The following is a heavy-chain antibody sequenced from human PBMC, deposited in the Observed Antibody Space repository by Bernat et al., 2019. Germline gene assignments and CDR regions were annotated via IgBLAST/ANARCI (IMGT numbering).Heavy chain of an antibody. V-gene: IGHV3-30*15. CDR2: VSHDGRNK. CDR3: GRGGGWGHWNDGPETPTNAFDI. Sequence: QVQLVESGGGVVQPGRSLRLSCAASGFTFSTYAMHWVRQAPGKGLEWVAAVSHDGRNKYYGDSVKGRSAISRDNSENTLYLQMSSLRPEDTAVYYWGRGGGWGHWNDGPETPTNAFDIWGQGTMVTVSS. CDR1: GFTFSTYA. D-gene: IGHD1-1*01. J-gene: IGHJ3*02.